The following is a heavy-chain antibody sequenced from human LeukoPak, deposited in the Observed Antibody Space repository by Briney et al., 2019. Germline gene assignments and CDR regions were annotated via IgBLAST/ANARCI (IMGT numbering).Heavy chain of an antibody. V-gene: IGHV5-51*01. Sequence: PGESLKISCKGSGYSFTSYWIGWVRQMPGKGLEWMGIIYPGDSDTRYSPSFQGQVTISADKAISTAYLQWSSLKASDTAMYYCGGGYCSSTSCPRDAFDIWGQGTMVTVSS. CDR2: IYPGDSDT. J-gene: IGHJ3*02. CDR1: GYSFTSYW. D-gene: IGHD2-2*01. CDR3: GGGYCSSTSCPRDAFDI.